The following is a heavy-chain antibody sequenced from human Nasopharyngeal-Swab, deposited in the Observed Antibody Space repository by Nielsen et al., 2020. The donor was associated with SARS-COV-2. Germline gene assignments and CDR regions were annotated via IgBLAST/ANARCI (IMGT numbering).Heavy chain of an antibody. CDR2: ISGDGGST. D-gene: IGHD3-3*01. Sequence: GGSLRLSCAASGFTFDDYAIHWVRQAPGKGLEWVSLISGDGGSTYYADSVKGRFTISRDNSKNSLYLQMNSLRTEDTALYYCAKDMKALGYDFWSGPLDYWGQGTLVTVSS. J-gene: IGHJ4*02. CDR1: GFTFDDYA. V-gene: IGHV3-43*02. CDR3: AKDMKALGYDFWSGPLDY.